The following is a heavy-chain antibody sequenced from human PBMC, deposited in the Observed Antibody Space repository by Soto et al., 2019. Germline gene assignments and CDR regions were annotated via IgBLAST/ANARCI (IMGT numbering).Heavy chain of an antibody. CDR1: GFAFTNYG. V-gene: IGHV3-30*03. J-gene: IGHJ4*02. CDR2: ISNDGSKK. D-gene: IGHD6-19*01. Sequence: SLRLSCAASGFAFTNYGIHWVLQAPGKGLEWVAHISNDGSKKFYGDSVKGRFTISRDNSENTVYLQMTSLRPDDTAVFYCARDVAMPTGLGLGYWGQGTLVTVSS. CDR3: ARDVAMPTGLGLGY.